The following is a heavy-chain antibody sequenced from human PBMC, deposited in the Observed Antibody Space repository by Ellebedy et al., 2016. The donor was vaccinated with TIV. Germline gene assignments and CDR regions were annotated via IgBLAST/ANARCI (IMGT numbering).Heavy chain of an antibody. D-gene: IGHD3-22*01. V-gene: IGHV3-23*01. CDR3: VKLDSSGYYYGRLDY. CDR1: GFTFSNFA. J-gene: IGHJ4*02. Sequence: GESLKISCAASGFTFSNFAMHWVRQAPGKGLEWLSVISAGGDNTYNADSVKGRFTITRDNSKNTLFLQMNSLRVEDTAVYYCVKLDSSGYYYGRLDYWGQGTLVTVSS. CDR2: ISAGGDNT.